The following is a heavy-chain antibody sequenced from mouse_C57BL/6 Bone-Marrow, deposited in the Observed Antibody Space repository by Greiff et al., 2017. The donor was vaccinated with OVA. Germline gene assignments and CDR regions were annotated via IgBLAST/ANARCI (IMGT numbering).Heavy chain of an antibody. Sequence: VQLQQSGAELASPGASVKMSCKASGYTFTSYTMHWVKQRPGPGLEWIGYINPSSGYTKYNQKFKDKATLTADTSSSTAYMQLSSLTSEEDAVEYCAREEGNGLAYGGQGTRGTVSA. CDR1: GYTFTSYT. CDR3: AREEGNGLAY. D-gene: IGHD2-1*01. CDR2: INPSSGYT. J-gene: IGHJ3*01. V-gene: IGHV1-4*01.